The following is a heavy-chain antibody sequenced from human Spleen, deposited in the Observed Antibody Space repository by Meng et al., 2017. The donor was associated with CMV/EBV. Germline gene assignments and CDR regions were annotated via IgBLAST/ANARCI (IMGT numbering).Heavy chain of an antibody. Sequence: GGSLRLSCAASGFAVSSNYMSWVRQAPGKGLEWVSLIYSDGTTYYTDSVKGRFTISRDNSKNTLYLQMNSLRAEDTAVYYCARDPRDTSGWYYFDYWGQGTLVTVSS. J-gene: IGHJ4*02. V-gene: IGHV3-53*01. D-gene: IGHD6-19*01. CDR1: GFAVSSNY. CDR2: IYSDGTT. CDR3: ARDPRDTSGWYYFDY.